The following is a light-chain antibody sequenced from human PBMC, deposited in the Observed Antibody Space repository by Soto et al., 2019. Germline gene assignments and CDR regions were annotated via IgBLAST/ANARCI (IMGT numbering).Light chain of an antibody. CDR2: GAS. CDR1: QSVSTSY. CDR3: QQYVTSPT. V-gene: IGKV3-20*01. Sequence: EIVLTQSPGTLSLSPGERATLSCRASQSVSTSYFAWYQQQPGQAPRLLIYGASTRATGIPDRFSSSGSGTDFTITINRLDPEDFAVYYCQQYVTSPTFGGGTKVEIK. J-gene: IGKJ4*02.